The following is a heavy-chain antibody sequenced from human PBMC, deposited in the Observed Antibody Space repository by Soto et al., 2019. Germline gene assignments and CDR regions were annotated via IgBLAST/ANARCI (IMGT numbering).Heavy chain of an antibody. CDR2: IYWNDDK. V-gene: IGHV2-5*01. J-gene: IGHJ4*02. D-gene: IGHD3-22*01. CDR3: AHKPSLLRASYYFDY. CDR1: GFSLSTSGVG. Sequence: QITLKESSPTLVKPTQTLTLTCTFSGFSLSTSGVGVGWIRQPPGKALEWLTLIYWNDDKRYSPSLKSRLTITKDTSKNQVVLTMTNVDPVDTATYYCAHKPSLLRASYYFDYWGQGTLVTVSS.